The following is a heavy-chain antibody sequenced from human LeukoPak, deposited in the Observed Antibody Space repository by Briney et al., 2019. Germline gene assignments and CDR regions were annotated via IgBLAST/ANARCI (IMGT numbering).Heavy chain of an antibody. V-gene: IGHV3-23*01. CDR2: ISGSGGST. Sequence: RAGGSLRLSCAASGFAFSSYAMNWVRQAPGKGLEWVSAISGSGGSTYYADSVKGRFTISRDNAKNSLYLEMNSLRDEDTAVYYCARSVIAVAGYDAFDIWGQGTVVTVSS. D-gene: IGHD6-19*01. J-gene: IGHJ3*02. CDR3: ARSVIAVAGYDAFDI. CDR1: GFAFSSYA.